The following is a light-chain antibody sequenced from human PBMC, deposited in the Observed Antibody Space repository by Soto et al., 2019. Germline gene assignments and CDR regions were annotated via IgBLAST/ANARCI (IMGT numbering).Light chain of an antibody. CDR2: GAS. V-gene: IGKV3-20*01. CDR3: QQFDGSRPAFT. J-gene: IGKJ2*01. CDR1: QTVNSRH. Sequence: ESLLTQSPGTLSLSPGERATLSCRASQTVNSRHLNWYQHKPGQAPRLLIYGASIRAAGIPDRFSGSRSGADFSLTITRREPEDSAVYYCQQFDGSRPAFTFGQGTKLE.